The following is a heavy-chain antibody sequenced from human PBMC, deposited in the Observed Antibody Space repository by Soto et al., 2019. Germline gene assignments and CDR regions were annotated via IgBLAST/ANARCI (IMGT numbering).Heavy chain of an antibody. D-gene: IGHD3-16*01. CDR1: GYTLTELS. Sequence: QVQLVQSGAEVKEPGASVQVSCKVSGYTLTELSIHWVRQAPGKGLEWMGGFDPEDGETLYAQKSQGRVTMTEDTSTDTAYMDLSSLSSEDTAVYYCATVYTAAWSTHNYYYMDVWGKGTTVTVSS. J-gene: IGHJ6*03. V-gene: IGHV1-24*01. CDR2: FDPEDGET. CDR3: ATVYTAAWSTHNYYYMDV.